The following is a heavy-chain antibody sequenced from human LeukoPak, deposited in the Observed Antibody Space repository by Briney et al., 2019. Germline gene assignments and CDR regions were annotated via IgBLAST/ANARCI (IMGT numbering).Heavy chain of an antibody. Sequence: ASVKVSCKASGYTSTSYDINWVRQATGQGLEWMGWMNPNSGNTGFAQKFQGRVTMARNTSISTAYMELSSLRSEDTALYYCARGPQQLGFDYWGQGTLVTVSS. CDR3: ARGPQQLGFDY. J-gene: IGHJ4*02. CDR1: GYTSTSYD. CDR2: MNPNSGNT. D-gene: IGHD6-13*01. V-gene: IGHV1-8*01.